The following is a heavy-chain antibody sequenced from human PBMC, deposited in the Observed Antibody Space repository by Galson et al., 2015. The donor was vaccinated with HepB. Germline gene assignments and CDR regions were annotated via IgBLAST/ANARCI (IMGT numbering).Heavy chain of an antibody. CDR1: GGTFSSYA. Sequence: SVKVSCKASGGTFSSYAISWVRQAPGQGLEWMGGIIPIFGTANYARKFQGRVTITADKSTSTAYMELSSLRSEDTAVYYCARAEEREVVVAATLDYYYGMDVWGQGTTVTVSS. CDR3: ARAEEREVVVAATLDYYYGMDV. CDR2: IIPIFGTA. D-gene: IGHD2-15*01. J-gene: IGHJ6*02. V-gene: IGHV1-69*06.